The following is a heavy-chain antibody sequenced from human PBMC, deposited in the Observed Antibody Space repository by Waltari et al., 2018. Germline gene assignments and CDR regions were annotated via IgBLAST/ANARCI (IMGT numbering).Heavy chain of an antibody. CDR3: ARGLRNTAMVKLFDY. CDR2: INHSGST. D-gene: IGHD5-18*01. V-gene: IGHV4-34*01. Sequence: QVQLQQWGAGLLKPSETLSLTCAVYGGSFSGYSWSWIRQPPGKGLEWIGEINHSGSTNYNPSLKSRVTISVDTSKNQFSLKLSSVTAADTAVYYCARGLRNTAMVKLFDYWGQGTLVTVSS. CDR1: GGSFSGYS. J-gene: IGHJ4*02.